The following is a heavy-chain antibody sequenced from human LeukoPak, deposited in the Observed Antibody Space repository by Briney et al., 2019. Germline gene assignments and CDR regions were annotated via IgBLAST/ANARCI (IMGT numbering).Heavy chain of an antibody. CDR2: IYYTGST. J-gene: IGHJ4*02. CDR3: ARVTYYYASGSYYFDY. Sequence: PSETLSLTCAVSGGSVSSGSYYWSWIRQPPGKGLEWIGYIYYTGSTNYNPSLKSRVTISIDTSKTQFSLKLSSVTAADTAVYYCARVTYYYASGSYYFDYWGQGTLVTVSS. CDR1: GGSVSSGSYY. V-gene: IGHV4-61*01. D-gene: IGHD3-10*01.